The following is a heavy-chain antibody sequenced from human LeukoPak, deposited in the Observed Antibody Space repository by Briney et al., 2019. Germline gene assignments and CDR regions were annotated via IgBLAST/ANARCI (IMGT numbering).Heavy chain of an antibody. CDR3: ANHPGIYYYGSGNFDY. J-gene: IGHJ4*02. CDR2: ISGSGGST. Sequence: GGSLRLSCAASGFTFSSYGMSWVRQAPGKGLEWVSAISGSGGSTYYADSVKGRFTISRDNSKNTLYLQMNSLRAEDTAVYYCANHPGIYYYGSGNFDYWGQGTLVTVSS. CDR1: GFTFSSYG. V-gene: IGHV3-23*01. D-gene: IGHD3-10*01.